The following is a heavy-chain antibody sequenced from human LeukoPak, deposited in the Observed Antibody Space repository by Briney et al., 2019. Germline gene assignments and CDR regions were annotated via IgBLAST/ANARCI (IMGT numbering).Heavy chain of an antibody. J-gene: IGHJ5*02. CDR1: GYTFTSYD. Sequence: ASVKVSCKASGYTFTSYDFNWVRQATGQRPEWMGWMSPNSGDTGYAQKFQDRVTMTRNTSISTAYMELSSLRSDDTAVYYCARSSSWYAGWFDPWGQGTLVTVSS. V-gene: IGHV1-8*01. CDR3: ARSSSWYAGWFDP. D-gene: IGHD6-13*01. CDR2: MSPNSGDT.